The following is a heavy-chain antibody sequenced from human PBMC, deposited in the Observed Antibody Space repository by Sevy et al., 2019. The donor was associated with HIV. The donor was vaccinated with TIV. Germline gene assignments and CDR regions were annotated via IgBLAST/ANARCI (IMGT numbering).Heavy chain of an antibody. CDR1: GFSVSSNY. J-gene: IGHJ4*02. Sequence: GGSLRLSCAASGFSVSSNYMTWVRQAPGKGLEWVANIKQDGTDTNYVDSVRGRFTISRDNGRNLLYLHMNSLRAEDTAVYFCARALADWGSFHYSSWGRGVLVTVSS. CDR3: ARALADWGSFHYSS. D-gene: IGHD3-16*01. V-gene: IGHV3-7*01. CDR2: IKQDGTDT.